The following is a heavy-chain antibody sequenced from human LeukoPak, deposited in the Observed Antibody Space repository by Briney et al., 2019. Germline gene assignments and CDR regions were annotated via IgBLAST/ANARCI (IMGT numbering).Heavy chain of an antibody. V-gene: IGHV4-59*01. J-gene: IGHJ5*02. Sequence: PSETLSLTCTVSGGSISSYYWSWIRQPPGKGLEWIGYIYYSGSTNYNPSLKGRVTISVDTSKNQFSLKLSSVTAADTAVYYCARDSDSSGYYPSWFDPWGQGTLVTVSS. CDR2: IYYSGST. CDR3: ARDSDSSGYYPSWFDP. CDR1: GGSISSYY. D-gene: IGHD3-22*01.